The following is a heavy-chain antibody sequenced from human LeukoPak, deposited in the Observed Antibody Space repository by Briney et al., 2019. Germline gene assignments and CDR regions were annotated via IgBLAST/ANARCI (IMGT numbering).Heavy chain of an antibody. CDR1: GYTFTSYY. CDR2: INPSGGST. V-gene: IGHV1-46*01. CDR3: AREPGGYMMSYYYYGMDV. J-gene: IGHJ6*02. Sequence: GASVKASCKASGYTFTSYYMHWVRQAPGQGLEWMGIINPSGGSTSYAQKFQGRVTMTRDTSTSTVYMELSSLRSEDTAVYYCAREPGGYMMSYYYYGMDVWSQGTTVTVSS. D-gene: IGHD6-25*01.